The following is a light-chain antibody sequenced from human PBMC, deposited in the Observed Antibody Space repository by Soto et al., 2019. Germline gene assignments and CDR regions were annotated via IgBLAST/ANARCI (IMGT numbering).Light chain of an antibody. J-gene: IGKJ1*01. CDR2: AAS. CDR1: QDVSSY. V-gene: IGKV1-8*01. CDR3: QQYYSYPWT. Sequence: AIRMTQSPSSPSASTGDRVTITCRASQDVSSYLAWYQQKPGKAPKLLIYAASTLQSEVPSRFSGSGSGTDFTLTISCLQSEDFAAYYCQQYYSYPWTFGQGTKVDIK.